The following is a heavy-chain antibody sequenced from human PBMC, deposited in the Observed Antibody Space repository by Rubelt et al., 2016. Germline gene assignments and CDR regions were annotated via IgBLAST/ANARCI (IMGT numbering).Heavy chain of an antibody. CDR2: INHSGST. CDR1: GGSFSGYY. CDR3: ARETQPTVTTRGEVDY. J-gene: IGHJ4*02. D-gene: IGHD4-17*01. Sequence: GAGLVKPSETLSLTCAVYGGSFSGYYWSWIRQPPGKGLEWIGEINHSGSTNYNPSLKSRVTISVDTSKNQFSLKLSSVTAADTAVYYCARETQPTVTTRGEVDYWGQGTLVTVSS. V-gene: IGHV4-34*01.